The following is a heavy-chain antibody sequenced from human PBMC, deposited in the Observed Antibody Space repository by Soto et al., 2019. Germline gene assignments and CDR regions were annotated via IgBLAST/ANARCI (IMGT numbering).Heavy chain of an antibody. CDR2: ISGSGGGT. CDR1: GFTFRSSA. D-gene: IGHD3-10*01. V-gene: IGHV3-23*01. J-gene: IGHJ4*02. CDR3: AKALRILLCDY. Sequence: EVQLLESGGGLVQPGGSLRLSCAVSGFTFRSSAMSWVRQAPGKGLEWVSSISGSGGGTYYADSVKGRFTISRDNSKSILYLQMNSLRAEDTALYYCAKALRILLCDYWGQGTLVTVSS.